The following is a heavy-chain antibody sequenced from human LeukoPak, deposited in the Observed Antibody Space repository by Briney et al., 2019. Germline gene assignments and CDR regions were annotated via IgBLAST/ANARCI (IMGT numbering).Heavy chain of an antibody. CDR3: ARAPRGTIFGLHYYYYMDV. J-gene: IGHJ6*03. V-gene: IGHV6-1*01. CDR2: TYYRSKWYN. D-gene: IGHD3-3*01. CDR1: GDSVSSNSAA. Sequence: SQTLSLTCAISGDSVSSNSAAWNWIRQSPSRGLEWLGRTYYRSKWYNDYAVSVKSRITIHPDTSKNQFSLQLNSVTPEDTAVYYCARAPRGTIFGLHYYYYMDVWGKGTTVTVSS.